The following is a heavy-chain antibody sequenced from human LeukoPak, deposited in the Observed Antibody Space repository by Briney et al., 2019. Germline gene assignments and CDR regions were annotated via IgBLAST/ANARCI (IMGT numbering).Heavy chain of an antibody. CDR2: IYYSGST. J-gene: IGHJ4*02. Sequence: PSETLSLTCTVSGGSVSSYYWSWIRQPPGKGLEWIGYIYYSGSTNYNPSLKSRVTISLDTSKNQFSLKLSSVTAADTAVYYCARVTMARGVPDYWGQGTLVTVSS. D-gene: IGHD3-10*01. CDR1: GGSVSSYY. V-gene: IGHV4-59*02. CDR3: ARVTMARGVPDY.